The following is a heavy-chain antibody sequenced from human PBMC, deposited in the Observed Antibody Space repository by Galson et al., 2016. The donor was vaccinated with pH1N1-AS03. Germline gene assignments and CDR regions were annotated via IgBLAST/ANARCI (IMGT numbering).Heavy chain of an antibody. D-gene: IGHD4-17*01. CDR3: ARAYYGYFADWFDP. V-gene: IGHV2-5*01. J-gene: IGHJ5*02. CDR1: GFSLSTSGVG. CDR2: IYWNDDI. Sequence: PALVKPTQTLTLTCTFSGFSLSTSGVGVGWIRQAPGKALEWLAIIYWNDDIRYSPSLRNRLTITKDTSKSQVVLTITNMDPLGTATYFCARAYYGYFADWFDPWGQGTLVTVSS.